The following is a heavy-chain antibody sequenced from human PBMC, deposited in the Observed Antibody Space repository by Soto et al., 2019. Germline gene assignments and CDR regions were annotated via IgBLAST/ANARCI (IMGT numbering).Heavy chain of an antibody. Sequence: ASVKVSCKASGYTFTSYAMHWVRQAPGQRLEWMGWINAGNGNTKYSQKFQGRVTITRDTSASTAYMELSSLRSEDTAVYYCASSYSNYALIDYYYTVMDVWGQGTTVPVSS. CDR3: ASSYSNYALIDYYYTVMDV. D-gene: IGHD4-4*01. V-gene: IGHV1-3*01. CDR2: INAGNGNT. CDR1: GYTFTSYA. J-gene: IGHJ6*02.